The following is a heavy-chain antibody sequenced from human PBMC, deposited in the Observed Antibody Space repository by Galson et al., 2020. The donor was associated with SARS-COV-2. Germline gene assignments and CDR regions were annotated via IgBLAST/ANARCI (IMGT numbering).Heavy chain of an antibody. CDR3: GRHHLGNNWFDP. V-gene: IGHV4-38-2*01. CDR2: IYHSGST. CDR1: GYSISSGYY. D-gene: IGHD7-27*01. Sequence: SETLSLTCAVSGYSISSGYYWGWIRQPPGKGLEWIGSIYHSGSTYYNPSLKSRVTISVDTSKNQFSLKLSSVTAADTAVYYCGRHHLGNNWFDPWGQGTLVTVSS. J-gene: IGHJ5*02.